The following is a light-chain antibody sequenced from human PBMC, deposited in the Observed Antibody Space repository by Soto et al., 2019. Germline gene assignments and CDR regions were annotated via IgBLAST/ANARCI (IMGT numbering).Light chain of an antibody. Sequence: EIVMTQSTATLSVSPGERATLSWRASQSVSSNLAWYQQKPGQAPRLLIYGASTRATGIPARFSGSGSGTEFTLTISSLQSEDFAVYYCQQYDKWPRTFGQGTKVDIK. J-gene: IGKJ1*01. CDR2: GAS. V-gene: IGKV3-15*01. CDR1: QSVSSN. CDR3: QQYDKWPRT.